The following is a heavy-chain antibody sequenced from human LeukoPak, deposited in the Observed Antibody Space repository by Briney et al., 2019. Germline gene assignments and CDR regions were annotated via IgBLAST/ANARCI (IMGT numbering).Heavy chain of an antibody. CDR2: ISGSGGST. V-gene: IGHV3-23*01. CDR3: AKGGRFLEWLFHFDY. J-gene: IGHJ4*02. D-gene: IGHD3-3*01. CDR1: GFTFSSYA. Sequence: PGGSLRLSCAASGFTFSSYAMSWVRQAPGKGLEWVSAISGSGGSTYYADSVKGRFTISRDNSKNTLYLQMNSLRAEDTAVYYCAKGGRFLEWLFHFDYWGQGTLVTVSS.